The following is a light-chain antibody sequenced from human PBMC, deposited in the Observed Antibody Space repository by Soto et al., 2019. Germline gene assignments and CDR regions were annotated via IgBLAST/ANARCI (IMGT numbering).Light chain of an antibody. J-gene: IGKJ4*01. CDR2: WAS. CDR1: LSVFYSSNNQNY. Sequence: DIVMTQSPESLTVSLGERATINCKSSLSVFYSSNNQNYLAWYQHKPGQPPKLLIYWASTRESGVPERFSGSGSGTDFTLTTSSLQAEDVAVYYCQQYYTTRSPTFGGGTKVEIK. V-gene: IGKV4-1*01. CDR3: QQYYTTRSPT.